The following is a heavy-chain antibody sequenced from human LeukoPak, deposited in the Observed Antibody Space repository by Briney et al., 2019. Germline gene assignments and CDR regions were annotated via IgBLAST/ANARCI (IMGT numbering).Heavy chain of an antibody. D-gene: IGHD4-23*01. CDR3: ASPPPGYGGNSSYYYYYMDV. CDR2: INHSGST. Sequence: SGTLSLTCAVYGGSFSGYYWSWIRQPPGKGLEWIGEINHSGSTNYNPSLKSRVTISVDTSKNQFSLKLSSVTAADTAVYYCASPPPGYGGNSSYYYYYMDVWGKGTTVTVSS. CDR1: GGSFSGYY. J-gene: IGHJ6*03. V-gene: IGHV4-34*01.